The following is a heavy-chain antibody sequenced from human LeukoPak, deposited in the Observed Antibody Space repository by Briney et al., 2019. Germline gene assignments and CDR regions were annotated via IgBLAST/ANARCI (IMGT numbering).Heavy chain of an antibody. CDR3: AKDKWAVAGYFDY. V-gene: IGHV3-9*03. CDR1: GFTFDDYA. CDR2: ISWNSGSI. D-gene: IGHD6-19*01. J-gene: IGHJ4*02. Sequence: PGGSLRLSCAASGFTFDDYAMHWVRQAPGKGLGWVSGISWNSGSIGYADSVKGRFTISRDNAKNSLYLQMNSLRAEDMALYYCAKDKWAVAGYFDYWGQGTLVTVSS.